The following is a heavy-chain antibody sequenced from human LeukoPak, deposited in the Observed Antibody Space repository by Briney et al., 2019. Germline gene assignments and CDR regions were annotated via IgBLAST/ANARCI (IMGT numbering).Heavy chain of an antibody. D-gene: IGHD4-17*01. Sequence: PGGSLRLSCAASGFTFSSYAMSWVRQAPGKGLEWVSAISGSGGSTYYADSVKGRFTISRDNSKNTLYLQMNSLRAEDTAVYYCAKADLFNYGRRGYYFDYWGQGTLVTVSS. J-gene: IGHJ4*02. CDR2: ISGSGGST. CDR3: AKADLFNYGRRGYYFDY. CDR1: GFTFSSYA. V-gene: IGHV3-23*01.